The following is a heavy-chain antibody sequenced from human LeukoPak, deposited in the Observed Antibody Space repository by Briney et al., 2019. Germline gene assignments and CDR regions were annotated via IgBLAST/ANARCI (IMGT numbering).Heavy chain of an antibody. J-gene: IGHJ4*02. D-gene: IGHD3-10*01. Sequence: GGSLRLSCEASGFTFSPYAMTWVRQAPGKGLEWVSSLSGSGVSAYYADSVKGRFIISRDNSKNTLYLQMNSLRAEDTAVYYCTKGQDSYGHPSDYWGQGTLVTVSS. CDR2: LSGSGVSA. CDR1: GFTFSPYA. V-gene: IGHV3-23*01. CDR3: TKGQDSYGHPSDY.